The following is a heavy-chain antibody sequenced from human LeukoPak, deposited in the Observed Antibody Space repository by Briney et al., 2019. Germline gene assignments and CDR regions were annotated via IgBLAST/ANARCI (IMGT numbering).Heavy chain of an antibody. CDR2: IYSGRST. CDR3: TRDLSD. CDR1: GFTVSSNY. V-gene: IGHV3-66*01. Sequence: GGSLRLSCAASGFTVSSNYMTWVRQAPGKGLDWVSAIYSGRSTYYADSVKGRFTISRDDSKNTLYLQMHSLRAEDTAIYYCTRDLSDWGQGALVTVSS. J-gene: IGHJ4*02.